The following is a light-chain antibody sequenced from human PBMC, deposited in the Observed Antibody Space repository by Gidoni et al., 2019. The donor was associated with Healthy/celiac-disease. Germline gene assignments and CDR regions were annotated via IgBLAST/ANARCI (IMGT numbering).Light chain of an antibody. CDR3: QQYDNRLIT. Sequence: QLPQSPSSLSASVGERVTITCQASQDISNYLNWYQQKPGKAPKLLIYDASNLETGVPARFSGSGSGTDFTFTISSLQPEDIATYYCQQYDNRLITFGGGTKVEIK. V-gene: IGKV1-33*01. J-gene: IGKJ4*01. CDR2: DAS. CDR1: QDISNY.